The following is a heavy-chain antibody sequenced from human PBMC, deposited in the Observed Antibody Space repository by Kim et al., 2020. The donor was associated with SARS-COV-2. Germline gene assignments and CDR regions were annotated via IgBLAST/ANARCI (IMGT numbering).Heavy chain of an antibody. CDR3: AILGGSDY. V-gene: IGHV3-48*01. Sequence: SSTKYYATSVKGRFTISRDNAKTSLYLQMNSLRAEDTAVYYCAILGGSDYWGQGTLVTVSS. J-gene: IGHJ4*02. CDR2: SSTK. D-gene: IGHD3-16*01.